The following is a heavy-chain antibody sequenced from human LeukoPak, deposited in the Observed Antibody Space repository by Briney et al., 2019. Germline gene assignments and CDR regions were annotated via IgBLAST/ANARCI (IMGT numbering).Heavy chain of an antibody. CDR3: ATDNVGARGFDY. V-gene: IGHV1-24*01. CDR2: FDPEDDET. J-gene: IGHJ4*02. CDR1: GYTLTELS. D-gene: IGHD1-26*01. Sequence: ASVKVSCKVSGYTLTELSMHWVRQAPGKGLEWMGGFDPEDDETNYAQKFQGRVTMTEDTSTDTAYMEMSSLRSEDTAVYYCATDNVGARGFDYWGQGTLVTVSS.